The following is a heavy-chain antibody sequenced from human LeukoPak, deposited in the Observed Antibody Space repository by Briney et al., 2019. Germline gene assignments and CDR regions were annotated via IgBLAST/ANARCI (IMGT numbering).Heavy chain of an antibody. CDR1: GFTFSSYW. V-gene: IGHV3-7*03. D-gene: IGHD2-21*02. J-gene: IGHJ4*02. CDR3: AKGQRVTDY. CDR2: IKQDGSEK. Sequence: GGSLRLSCAASGFTFSSYWMNWVRQAPGKGLEWGANIKQDGSEKYYVDSVKGRFTISRDNSKNTLYLQMNSLRAEDTAVYYCAKGQRVTDYWGQGTLVTVSS.